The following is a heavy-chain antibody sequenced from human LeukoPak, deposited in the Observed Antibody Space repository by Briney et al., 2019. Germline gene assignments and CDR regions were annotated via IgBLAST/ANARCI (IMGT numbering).Heavy chain of an antibody. Sequence: GASLQISCKGSGYTFTNYWIAWVRQLPGKGLEWMGTIYPGDSDTRYSSSFQGQVTISADKSISTAYLQWSSLKASDTAMYYCARRFGRTTDYWGQGTLVTVSS. J-gene: IGHJ4*02. CDR3: ARRFGRTTDY. CDR2: IYPGDSDT. D-gene: IGHD1-1*01. V-gene: IGHV5-51*01. CDR1: GYTFTNYW.